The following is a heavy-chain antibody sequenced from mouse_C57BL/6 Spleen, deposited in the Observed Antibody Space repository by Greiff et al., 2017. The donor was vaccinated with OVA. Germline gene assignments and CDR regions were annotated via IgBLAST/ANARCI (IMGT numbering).Heavy chain of an antibody. V-gene: IGHV1-82*01. CDR2: IYPGDGDT. Sequence: QVQLKESGPELVKPGASVKISCKASGYAFSSSWMNWVKQRPGKGLEWIGRIYPGDGDTKYNGKFKGKATLTADKSSSTAYMQLSSLTSEDSAVYICAKSPYGRSSCAYWGQGTLVTVSA. D-gene: IGHD1-1*01. J-gene: IGHJ3*01. CDR3: AKSPYGRSSCAY. CDR1: GYAFSSSW.